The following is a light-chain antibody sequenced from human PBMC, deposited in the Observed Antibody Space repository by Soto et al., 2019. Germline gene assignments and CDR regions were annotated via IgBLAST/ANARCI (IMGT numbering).Light chain of an antibody. CDR2: GAS. J-gene: IGKJ1*01. CDR3: QQYNNWTPWT. V-gene: IGKV3-15*01. Sequence: EVVMTQSPATLSVSPGERATLSCRAIQSVSINLAWYQQKPGHSPRLLIFGASTTFTGIPARFSGSGSGTKFTLTISSPQSEDFAVYYCQQYNNWTPWTFGQGTKVEIK. CDR1: QSVSIN.